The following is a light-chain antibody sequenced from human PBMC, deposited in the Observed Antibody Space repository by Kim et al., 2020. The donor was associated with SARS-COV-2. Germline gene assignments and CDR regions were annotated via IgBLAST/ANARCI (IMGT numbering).Light chain of an antibody. CDR1: SSNIGRNI. CDR3: TAWDDSLNFVV. J-gene: IGLJ2*01. CDR2: SNN. Sequence: GQRLTISCSGSSSNIGRNIVNWHQQVPGTAPKLLIYSNNQRPSGVPDRFSASKSGTSASLAISGLQSEDEADYYCTAWDDSLNFVVFGGGTKVTVL. V-gene: IGLV1-44*01.